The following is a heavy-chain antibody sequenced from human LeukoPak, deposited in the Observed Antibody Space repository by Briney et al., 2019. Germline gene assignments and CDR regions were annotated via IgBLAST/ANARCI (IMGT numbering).Heavy chain of an antibody. Sequence: PGGSLRLSCAVSGFIFSSYWMNWVRQAPGKGLEWVGKKKEDGSEKYCVDSVKGRLTISRDNAKNSTDLQMNSLRGEDTAIYYCAKPRTTGLGWAQFDYWGQGSLVTVSS. CDR2: KKEDGSEK. V-gene: IGHV3-7*03. CDR3: AKPRTTGLGWAQFDY. CDR1: GFIFSSYW. D-gene: IGHD2-8*02. J-gene: IGHJ4*02.